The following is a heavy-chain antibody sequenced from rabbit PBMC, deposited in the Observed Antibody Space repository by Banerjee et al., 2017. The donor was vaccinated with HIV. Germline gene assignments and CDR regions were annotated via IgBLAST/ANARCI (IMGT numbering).Heavy chain of an antibody. V-gene: IGHV1S69*01. Sequence: QSLEESGGGLVKPGASLTLTCKASGFSFSSNNMCWVRQAPGKGLEWITCSSTDYASWAKGRFTISKTSTTVDLKMTSLTAADTATYFCARNVIGYYYIDLWGPGTLVTIS. J-gene: IGHJ4*01. D-gene: IGHD1-1*01. CDR3: ARNVIGYYYIDL. CDR1: GFSFSSNN. CDR2: SST.